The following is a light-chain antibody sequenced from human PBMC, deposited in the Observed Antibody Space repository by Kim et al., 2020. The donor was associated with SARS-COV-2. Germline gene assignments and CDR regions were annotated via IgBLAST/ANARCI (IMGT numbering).Light chain of an antibody. J-gene: IGLJ2*01. CDR2: KVS. Sequence: SATISSTGTCSDVGGYNFDSWYQQQPSKAPNLMIYKVSKRPSGVPDRFSGSKSGNTASLTVSGLQAEDEADYYCSSYAGSNNVVFGGGTQLTVL. CDR1: CSDVGGYNF. CDR3: SSYAGSNNVV. V-gene: IGLV2-8*01.